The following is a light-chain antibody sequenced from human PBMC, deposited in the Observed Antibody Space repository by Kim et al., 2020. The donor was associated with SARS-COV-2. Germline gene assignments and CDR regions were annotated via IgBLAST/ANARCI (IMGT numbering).Light chain of an antibody. J-gene: IGLJ2*01. Sequence: GQSITISCTGTSSDVGAYDFVSWYQQHPGTAPKLIIYDVSHRPSGVSNRFSGSKSGNTASLTISGLQAEDEADYYCASCSTTTNVLFGGGTKLTVL. V-gene: IGLV2-14*03. CDR1: SSDVGAYDF. CDR3: ASCSTTTNVL. CDR2: DVS.